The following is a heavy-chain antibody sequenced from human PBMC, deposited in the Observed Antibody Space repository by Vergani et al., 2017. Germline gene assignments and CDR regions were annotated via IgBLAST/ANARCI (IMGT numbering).Heavy chain of an antibody. CDR2: ISAYNGNT. CDR1: GYTFTSYD. CDR3: ARTLKFLDMDV. D-gene: IGHD3-3*01. J-gene: IGHJ6*04. Sequence: QVQLVQSGAEVKKPGASVQVSCKASGYTFTSYDMHWVRQAPGQGLEWMGWISAYNGNTNYPEKFQGRLTMTTDTSTRTAYMELRSLRSDDTAVYFCARTLKFLDMDVWGKGTTVTVSS. V-gene: IGHV1-18*04.